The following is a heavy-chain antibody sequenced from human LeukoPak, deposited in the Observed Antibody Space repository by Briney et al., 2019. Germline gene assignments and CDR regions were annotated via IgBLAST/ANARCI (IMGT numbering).Heavy chain of an antibody. V-gene: IGHV4-34*01. Sequence: SETLSLTCAVYGGSFSGYYWSWIRQPPGKGLEWIGEINHSGSTNYNPSLKSRVTISVDTSKNQFSLKLSSVTAADTAVYYCARGLDGSSSGYWGQGTLVTVFS. CDR3: ARGLDGSSSGY. J-gene: IGHJ4*02. D-gene: IGHD6-6*01. CDR2: INHSGST. CDR1: GGSFSGYY.